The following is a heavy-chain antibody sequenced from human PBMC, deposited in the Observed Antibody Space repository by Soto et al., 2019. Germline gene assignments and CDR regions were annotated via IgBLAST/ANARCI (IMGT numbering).Heavy chain of an antibody. Sequence: EVQVVESGGGLVQPGGSLRLSCAASGFSVTNNYMNWVRQAPGKGLEWVSIIDIGGNTYYADSVKDRCTISRDNSRNTLYLHMDRLRAEDTAVYYCARGRGSTGYLGREHYFDYWGQGTLVTVSP. CDR2: IDIGGNT. CDR1: GFSVTNNY. J-gene: IGHJ4*02. CDR3: ARGRGSTGYLGREHYFDY. D-gene: IGHD2-2*01. V-gene: IGHV3-66*01.